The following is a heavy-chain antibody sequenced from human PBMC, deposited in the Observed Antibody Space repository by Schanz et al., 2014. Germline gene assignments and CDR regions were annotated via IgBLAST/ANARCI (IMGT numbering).Heavy chain of an antibody. CDR3: ARVRAYDYGAEAHGMDV. V-gene: IGHV3-21*01. CDR1: GFIFTSYS. Sequence: EVQLVESGGGLVKSGGSLRLSCATSGFIFTSYSMHWVRQAPGKGLEWVSSISSSSNYYYYADSVKGRFTISRDAAKDSLFLQMTSLRADDTAVYYCARVRAYDYGAEAHGMDVWGHGTTVTVSS. CDR2: ISSSSNYY. D-gene: IGHD4-17*01. J-gene: IGHJ6*02.